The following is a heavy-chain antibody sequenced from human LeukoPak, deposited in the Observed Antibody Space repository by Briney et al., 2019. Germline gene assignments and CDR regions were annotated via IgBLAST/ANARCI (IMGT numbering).Heavy chain of an antibody. CDR3: AKDRSVNTIFGIDY. CDR1: GFTFSSYG. CDR2: IRYDGSNK. Sequence: GGSLRLSCAASGFTFSSYGMHWVRQAPGKGLEWVAFIRYDGSNKYYADSVKGRFTISRDNSKNTLYLQMNSLRAEDTAVYYCAKDRSVNTIFGIDYWGQGTLVTVSS. V-gene: IGHV3-30*02. J-gene: IGHJ4*02. D-gene: IGHD3-3*01.